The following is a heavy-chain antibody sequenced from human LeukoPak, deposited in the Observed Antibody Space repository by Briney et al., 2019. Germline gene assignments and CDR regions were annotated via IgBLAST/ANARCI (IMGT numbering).Heavy chain of an antibody. J-gene: IGHJ4*02. D-gene: IGHD3-3*01. V-gene: IGHV3-23*01. CDR3: AKDRRAIFGVVLDY. CDR2: ISGSGGST. Sequence: GGSLRLSCAASGFTFSSYAMSWVRQAPGKGLEWVSAISGSGGSTYYADSVKGRFTISRDNSKNTLYLQMNGLRAEDTAVYYCAKDRRAIFGVVLDYWGQGTLVTVSS. CDR1: GFTFSSYA.